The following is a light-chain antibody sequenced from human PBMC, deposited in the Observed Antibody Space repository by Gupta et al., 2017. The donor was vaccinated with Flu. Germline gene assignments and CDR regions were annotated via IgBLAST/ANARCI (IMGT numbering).Light chain of an antibody. CDR1: QNMRNY. CDR2: GAS. V-gene: IGKV3-15*01. Sequence: EIVMTQSPATVSVSPGDRATLSCRASQNMRNYLAWYQQRPGQAPRLLIYGASTRDTGIPARFTGSGSGTEFTLIIDNLQSEDFAVYYCQQYNKYPWTFGQGTKVEIK. J-gene: IGKJ1*01. CDR3: QQYNKYPWT.